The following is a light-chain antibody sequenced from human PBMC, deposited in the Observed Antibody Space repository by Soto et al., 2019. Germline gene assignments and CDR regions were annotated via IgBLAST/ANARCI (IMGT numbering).Light chain of an antibody. J-gene: IGKJ5*01. CDR1: QSVRSN. CDR3: QQYNTWPPIT. Sequence: EIVMTPSPATLSLSPGERVTLSCRASQSVRSNLAWYQQKPGQAPRLLIYGASTRATGLPARFSGSGSGTDFTLTISSLQSEDFAVYYCQQYNTWPPITFGQGTRWR. V-gene: IGKV3-15*01. CDR2: GAS.